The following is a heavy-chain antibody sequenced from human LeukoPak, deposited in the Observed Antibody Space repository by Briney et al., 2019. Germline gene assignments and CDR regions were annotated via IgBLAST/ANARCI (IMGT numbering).Heavy chain of an antibody. Sequence: ASVKVSCKASGYTFTSYDINWVRQATGQGLEWMGWMNPNSGNTGYAQKFQGRVTMTRNTSISTAYMELSSLRSEDTAVYYCARGRYGDESYYYYYGMDVWGQGTTVTVSS. D-gene: IGHD4-17*01. CDR3: ARGRYGDESYYYYYGMDV. CDR2: MNPNSGNT. V-gene: IGHV1-8*01. CDR1: GYTFTSYD. J-gene: IGHJ6*02.